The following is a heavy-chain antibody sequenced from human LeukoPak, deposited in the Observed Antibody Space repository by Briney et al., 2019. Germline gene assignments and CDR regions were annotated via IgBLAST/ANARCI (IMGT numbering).Heavy chain of an antibody. D-gene: IGHD3-3*01. V-gene: IGHV3-7*01. CDR3: ARDHLWSHES. Sequence: PGGSLRLSCAVSGFTFSTYWMSWVRQAPGKGLEWVASVSPDGSGNHYVDSVKGRFIISRDNASGDKAENSLFLQMNSLRAEDTAVYYCARDHLWSHESWGQGALVTVSS. CDR2: VSPDGSGN. CDR1: GFTFSTYW. J-gene: IGHJ5*02.